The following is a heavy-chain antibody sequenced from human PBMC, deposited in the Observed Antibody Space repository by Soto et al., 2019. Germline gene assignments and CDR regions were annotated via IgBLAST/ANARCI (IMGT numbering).Heavy chain of an antibody. D-gene: IGHD3-10*01. CDR3: ARHNYYGSGSYYKDYYYYYYMDV. CDR2: IYYSGST. V-gene: IGHV4-39*01. CDR1: GGSISSSSYY. J-gene: IGHJ6*03. Sequence: PSETLSLTCTVSGGSISSSSYYWGWIRQPPGKGLEWIGSIYYSGSTYYNPSLKSRVTISVDTSKNQFSLKLSSVTAADTAVYYCARHNYYGSGSYYKDYYYYYYMDVWGKGTTVTVSS.